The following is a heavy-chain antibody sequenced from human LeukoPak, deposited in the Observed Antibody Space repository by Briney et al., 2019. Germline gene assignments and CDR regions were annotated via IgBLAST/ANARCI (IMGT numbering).Heavy chain of an antibody. D-gene: IGHD5-18*01. CDR3: ARYGYGGGFDY. CDR2: INSDGSST. J-gene: IGHJ4*02. CDR1: GFTFSSYW. V-gene: IGHV3-74*01. Sequence: PGGSLRLSCAASGFTFSSYWMHWVRQAPGKGLVWVSRINSDGSSTSYADSVKGRFTISRDNAKNTLYLQMNSLRAEDTAVYYCARYGYGGGFDYWGQGTLVTVSS.